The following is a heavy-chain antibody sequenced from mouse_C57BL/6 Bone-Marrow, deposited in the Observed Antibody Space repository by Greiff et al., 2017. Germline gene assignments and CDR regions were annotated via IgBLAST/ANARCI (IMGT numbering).Heavy chain of an antibody. D-gene: IGHD4-1*02. V-gene: IGHV1-7*01. CDR2: INPSSGYT. J-gene: IGHJ3*01. CDR3: ARGTTGTGAY. CDR1: GYTFTSYW. Sequence: QVQLKESGAELAKPGASVKLSCKASGYTFTSYWMHWVKQRPGQGLEWIGYINPSSGYTKYNQKFKDKATLTADKSSSTAYMQLSRPSYEDSAVYYCARGTTGTGAYWGQGTLVTVSA.